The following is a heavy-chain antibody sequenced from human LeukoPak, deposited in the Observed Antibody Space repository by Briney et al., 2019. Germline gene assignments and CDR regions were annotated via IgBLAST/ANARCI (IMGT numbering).Heavy chain of an antibody. CDR1: GFTFSSYG. CDR2: IWYDGSNK. J-gene: IGHJ5*02. D-gene: IGHD2-2*02. V-gene: IGHV3-33*01. Sequence: QAGGSLRLSCAASGFTFSSYGMHWVCQAPGKGLEWVAVIWYDGSNKYYADSVKGRFTISRDNSKNTLYLQMNSLRAEDTAVYYCARDPGDCSSTSCYTGGWFDPWGQGTLVTVSS. CDR3: ARDPGDCSSTSCYTGGWFDP.